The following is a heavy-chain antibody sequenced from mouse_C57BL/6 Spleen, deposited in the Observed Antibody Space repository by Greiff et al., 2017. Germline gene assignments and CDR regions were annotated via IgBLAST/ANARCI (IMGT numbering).Heavy chain of an antibody. J-gene: IGHJ3*01. Sequence: QVQLQQPGAELVRPGSSVKLSCKASGYTFTSYWMHWVKQRPIQGLEWIGNIDPSDSETHYNQKFKDKATLTVDKSSSTAYMQLSSLTSEDSAVYYCAVYDYDGRAAAWFAYWGQETLVTVSA. CDR3: AVYDYDGRAAAWFAY. V-gene: IGHV1-52*01. D-gene: IGHD2-4*01. CDR2: IDPSDSET. CDR1: GYTFTSYW.